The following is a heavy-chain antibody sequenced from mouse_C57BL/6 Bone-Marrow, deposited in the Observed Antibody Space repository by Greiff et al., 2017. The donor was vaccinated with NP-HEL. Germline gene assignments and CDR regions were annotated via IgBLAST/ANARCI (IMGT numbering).Heavy chain of an antibody. J-gene: IGHJ2*01. V-gene: IGHV1-26*01. Sequence: EVQLQQSGPELVKPGASVKISCKASGYTFTDYYMNWVKQSHGKSLEWIGDINPNNGGTSYNQKFKGKATLTVDKSSSTAYMELRSLTSEDSAVYYCAQLRRGLGFDYWGQGTTLTVSS. CDR2: INPNNGGT. D-gene: IGHD2-4*01. CDR1: GYTFTDYY. CDR3: AQLRRGLGFDY.